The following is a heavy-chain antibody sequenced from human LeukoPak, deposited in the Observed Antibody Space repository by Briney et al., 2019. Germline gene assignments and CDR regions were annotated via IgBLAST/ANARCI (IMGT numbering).Heavy chain of an antibody. CDR3: ARLACTQIISRRYFDY. J-gene: IGHJ4*02. V-gene: IGHV5-51*01. Sequence: GESLNISCKGSGYSFTSYWIGWVRQLPGKGLEWMGIIYPGDSDTRYSPSFQGQVTISADKSISTAYLQWSSLKASDTAMYYCARLACTQIISRRYFDYWGQGTLVTVSS. D-gene: IGHD2/OR15-2a*01. CDR1: GYSFTSYW. CDR2: IYPGDSDT.